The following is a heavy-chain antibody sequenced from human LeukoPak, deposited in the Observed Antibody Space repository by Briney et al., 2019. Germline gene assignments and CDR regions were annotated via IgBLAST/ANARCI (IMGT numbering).Heavy chain of an antibody. D-gene: IGHD3-22*01. V-gene: IGHV3-30*02. CDR1: GFTFTNYG. CDR3: ARDKVYYDSSGYSRAHDH. Sequence: PGGSLRLSCTASGFTFTNYGIHWVRQAPGKGLEWVAFIQYDRGNKYYADSVQGRFTTSRDNAKNSLYLQMNSLRADDTAVYYCARDKVYYDSSGYSRAHDHWGQGTLVTVSS. J-gene: IGHJ4*02. CDR2: IQYDRGNK.